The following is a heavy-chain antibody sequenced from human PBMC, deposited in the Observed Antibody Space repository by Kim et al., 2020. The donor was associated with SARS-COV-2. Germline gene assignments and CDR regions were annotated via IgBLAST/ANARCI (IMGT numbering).Heavy chain of an antibody. V-gene: IGHV3-21*01. CDR3: ASNDSGSYFFDY. D-gene: IGHD1-26*01. J-gene: IGHJ4*02. Sequence: YADSGKGRFTISSDNAKNSLYLQMNSLRVEDTAVYYCASNDSGSYFFDYWGQGTLVTVSS.